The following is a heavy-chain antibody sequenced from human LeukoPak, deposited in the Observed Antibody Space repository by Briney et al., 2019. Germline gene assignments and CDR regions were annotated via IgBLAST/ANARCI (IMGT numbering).Heavy chain of an antibody. Sequence: ASVKVSCKASGYTFTSSDINWVRQATGQGLERMGWMNPNTGNTEYAQKFQGRVTMTSNTSISTAYMELSSLRSEDTAVYYCARGQKDNGVSSSWYYYGMDVWGQGTTVTVSS. CDR1: GYTFTSSD. D-gene: IGHD6-13*01. V-gene: IGHV1-8*01. J-gene: IGHJ6*02. CDR2: MNPNTGNT. CDR3: ARGQKDNGVSSSWYYYGMDV.